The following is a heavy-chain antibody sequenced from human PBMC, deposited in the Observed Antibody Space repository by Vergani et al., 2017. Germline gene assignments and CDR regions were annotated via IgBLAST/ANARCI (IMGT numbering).Heavy chain of an antibody. V-gene: IGHV3-33*01. J-gene: IGHJ6*03. D-gene: IGHD4-11*01. CDR2: IWYDGSNK. CDR3: ARGRETTPGYFYTDV. CDR1: GFTFSSYG. Sequence: QVQLVESGGGVVLPGRSLRLSCAASGFTFSSYGMHWVRQAPGKGLEWVAVIWYDGSNKYYADSVKGRFTISRDNSKNTLYLQMNSLRAEDTAVYCCARGRETTPGYFYTDVWGKGTTVTVPS.